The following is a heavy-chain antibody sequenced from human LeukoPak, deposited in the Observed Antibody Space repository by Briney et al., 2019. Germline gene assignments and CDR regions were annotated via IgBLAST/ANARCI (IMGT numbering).Heavy chain of an antibody. V-gene: IGHV3-30-3*01. CDR1: GFTFRSYA. D-gene: IGHD2-21*02. CDR3: ARDHNVVVTAIGGLDY. J-gene: IGHJ4*02. CDR2: ISYDGSNK. Sequence: GRSLRLSCETSGFTFRSYAMHWVRHAPSKGLVCVAVISYDGSNKYYADSVKGRFTISRDNSKNTLYLQMNSLRAEDTAVYYCARDHNVVVTAIGGLDYWGQGTLVTVSS.